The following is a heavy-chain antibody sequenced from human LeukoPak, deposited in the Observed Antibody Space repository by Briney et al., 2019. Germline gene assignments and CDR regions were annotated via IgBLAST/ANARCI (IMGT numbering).Heavy chain of an antibody. CDR2: INTNTGNR. CDR3: ARVPFLAARRLLLGY. Sequence: ASVKVSCKASGYTFTSYAMNWGRQAPGQGLGWMGWINTNTGNRTYAQGFTGRVVFSLDTSVSTAYLQISSLKAEDTAVYYCARVPFLAARRLLLGYWGQGTLVTVSS. D-gene: IGHD2-15*01. V-gene: IGHV7-4-1*02. J-gene: IGHJ4*02. CDR1: GYTFTSYA.